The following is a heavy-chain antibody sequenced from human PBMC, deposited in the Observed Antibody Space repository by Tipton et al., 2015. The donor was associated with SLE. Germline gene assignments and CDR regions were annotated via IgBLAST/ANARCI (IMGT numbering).Heavy chain of an antibody. J-gene: IGHJ5*02. CDR1: GFTFGDYA. CDR3: ARAPDGLFDP. Sequence: SLRLSCTASGFTFGDYAMSWFRQAPGKGLEWVGFIRSKAYGGTTEYAASVKGRFTISRDNAKNSLYLQMNSLRAEDTAVYYCARAPDGLFDPWGQGTLVTVSS. D-gene: IGHD5-24*01. V-gene: IGHV3-49*03. CDR2: IRSKAYGGTT.